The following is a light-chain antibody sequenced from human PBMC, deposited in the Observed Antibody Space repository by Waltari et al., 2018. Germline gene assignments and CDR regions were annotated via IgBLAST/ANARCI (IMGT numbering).Light chain of an antibody. CDR2: TDS. V-gene: IGLV3-27*01. CDR3: YSVDDNKRV. Sequence: SYELTQPPSVSVSPVQTARLTCSVDVLVKLYTRWIQQKPGQAPVMVIYTDSKLPSGVPELFSGSSSGTTVTLTISGAQVEDEADYYCYSVDDNKRVFGGGTKLTVL. J-gene: IGLJ2*01. CDR1: VLVKLY.